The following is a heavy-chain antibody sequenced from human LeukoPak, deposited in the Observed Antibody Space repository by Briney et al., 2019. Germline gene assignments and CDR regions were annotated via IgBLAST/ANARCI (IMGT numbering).Heavy chain of an antibody. Sequence: GGSLRLSCAASGFTFTTYVMSWVRQAPGKGLEWVSTISGSGGGTYYADSVKGRFTISRDNSKNTLYLQMNSLRAEDTAVYYCAKGSGYADNWGQGTLVTVSS. V-gene: IGHV3-23*01. CDR2: ISGSGGGT. CDR1: GFTFTTYV. CDR3: AKGSGYADN. J-gene: IGHJ4*02. D-gene: IGHD3-3*01.